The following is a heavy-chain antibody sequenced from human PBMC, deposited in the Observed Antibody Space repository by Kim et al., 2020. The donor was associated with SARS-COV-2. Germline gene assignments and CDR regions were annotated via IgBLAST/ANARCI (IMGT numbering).Heavy chain of an antibody. J-gene: IGHJ4*02. CDR1: GFTFSNHW. Sequence: GGSLRLSCAASGFTFSNHWMSWVRQAPGKGLEWVATIKQDGSDKYYVDSVKGRFTISRDNAKNSLYLQMNSLRAEDTAVYCCASGEVYYWGQGTLVTVSS. V-gene: IGHV3-7*05. CDR3: ASGEVYY. CDR2: IKQDGSDK. D-gene: IGHD3-3*01.